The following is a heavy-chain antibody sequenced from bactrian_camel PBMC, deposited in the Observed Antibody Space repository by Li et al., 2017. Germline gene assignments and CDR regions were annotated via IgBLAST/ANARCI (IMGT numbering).Heavy chain of an antibody. Sequence: HVQLVESGGGSVQAGGSLRLSCSASGYTNGILCMGWFRQSSNKEREGVAYIYTDRSDRYDADTVEDRFTISRDNAKNTVYLQMNSLKPEDTAMYYCAANLCRLGSISDFGRGYWGQGTQVTVS. CDR2: IYTDRSDR. CDR1: GYTNGILC. V-gene: IGHV3S6*01. CDR3: AANLCRLGSISDFGRGY. J-gene: IGHJ4*01. D-gene: IGHD1*01.